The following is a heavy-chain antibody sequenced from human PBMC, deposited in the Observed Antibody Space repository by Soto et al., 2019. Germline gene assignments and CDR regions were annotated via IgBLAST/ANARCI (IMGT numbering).Heavy chain of an antibody. J-gene: IGHJ4*02. Sequence: QVQLVQSGVEVKKPGASVKVSCKASGYMFTSYGLTWVRQAPGQGLEWMGWISPFNGNTKYAQNLQGRVTLTTDTSTNPVYMQLTGLRSDDTAVYYCARGGSRRGHEYWGQGTLVTVSS. V-gene: IGHV1-18*01. CDR3: ARGGSRRGHEY. CDR1: GYMFTSYG. D-gene: IGHD6-13*01. CDR2: ISPFNGNT.